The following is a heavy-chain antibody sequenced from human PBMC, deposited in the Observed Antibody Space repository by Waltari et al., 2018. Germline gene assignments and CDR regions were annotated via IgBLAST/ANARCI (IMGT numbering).Heavy chain of an antibody. CDR3: ARSGVSSSAGGYWYFDL. V-gene: IGHV1-69*02. D-gene: IGHD6-6*01. CDR1: GGTFSSYT. J-gene: IGHJ2*01. Sequence: QVQLVQSGAEVKKPGSSVKVSCKASGGTFSSYTISWVRPAPGQGLEWMGRMSPSLGKADDAKKFQGRVTITADKSTSTAYMELGSLRSEDTAGYYCARSGVSSSAGGYWYFDLWGRGTLVTVSS. CDR2: MSPSLGKA.